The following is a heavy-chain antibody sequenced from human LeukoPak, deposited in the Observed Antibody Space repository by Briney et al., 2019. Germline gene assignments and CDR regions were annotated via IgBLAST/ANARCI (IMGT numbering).Heavy chain of an antibody. J-gene: IGHJ4*02. D-gene: IGHD4-17*01. V-gene: IGHV4-59*01. Sequence: PSETLSLTCTVSGGSISSYYWSWIRQPPGKGLEWIGYIYYSGSTTYNPSLTSRVTISVDTSKNQFSLKLSSVTAADTAVYYCARGFAYGDTGSFDYWGQGTLVTVSS. CDR3: ARGFAYGDTGSFDY. CDR2: IYYSGST. CDR1: GGSISSYY.